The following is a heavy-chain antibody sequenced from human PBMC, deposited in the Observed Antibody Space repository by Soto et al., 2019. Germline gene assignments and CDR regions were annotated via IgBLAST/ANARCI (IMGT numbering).Heavy chain of an antibody. CDR2: IIPIFGTA. Sequence: SVKVSCKASGGTFSSYAISWVRQAPGQGLEWMGGIIPIFGTANYAQKFQGRVTITADESTSTAYMELSSLRSEDTAVYYCARDGQCSGGSCYFPSYYYYYYGMDVWGQGTTVTVSS. D-gene: IGHD2-15*01. J-gene: IGHJ6*02. CDR3: ARDGQCSGGSCYFPSYYYYYYGMDV. V-gene: IGHV1-69*13. CDR1: GGTFSSYA.